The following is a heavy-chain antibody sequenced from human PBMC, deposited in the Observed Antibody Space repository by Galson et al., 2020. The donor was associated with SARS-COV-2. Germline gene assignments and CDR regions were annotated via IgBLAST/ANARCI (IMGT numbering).Heavy chain of an antibody. CDR2: ISHDGYDE. Sequence: GESLKISCAASGFTFRHYGMHWVRQAPGKGLESVADISHDGYDEYYADSVKGRFTISKDNSKNTVFLQMNSLRAEDTAVYYCARWIYDSFDLWGQGTMVTVSS. CDR1: GFTFRHYG. V-gene: IGHV3-30*03. D-gene: IGHD5-12*01. CDR3: ARWIYDSFDL. J-gene: IGHJ3*01.